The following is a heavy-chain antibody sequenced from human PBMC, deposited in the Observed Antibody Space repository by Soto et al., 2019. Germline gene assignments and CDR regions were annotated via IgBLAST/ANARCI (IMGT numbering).Heavy chain of an antibody. J-gene: IGHJ6*02. CDR2: IYNVGRP. CDR3: ARGEWFLRGYGMDV. Sequence: QVQLQESGPGLVKPSETLSLTCTVSGDSVTTAYWSWIRRPPGKSLEYIGFIYNVGRPNYNPSLESRVTISPDTSKNQFSLKLSSVTAADTAVYYCARGEWFLRGYGMDVWGRGTTVTVS. D-gene: IGHD3-3*01. CDR1: GDSVTTAY. V-gene: IGHV4-59*02.